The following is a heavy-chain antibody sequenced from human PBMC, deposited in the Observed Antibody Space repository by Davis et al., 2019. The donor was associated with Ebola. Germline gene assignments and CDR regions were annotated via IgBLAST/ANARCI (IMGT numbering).Heavy chain of an antibody. J-gene: IGHJ4*02. CDR1: RCIFISYG. CDR3: ARGGCSGGSCYSADY. D-gene: IGHD2-15*01. CDR2: ISAYNGNT. Sequence: VPVPCMASRCIFISYGISWLRQPAAQGLEWMGWISAYNGNTNYAQKLQGRVTMTTDTSTSTSYMELRSLRSDDTAVYYCARGGCSGGSCYSADYWGQGTLVTVSS. V-gene: IGHV1-18*01.